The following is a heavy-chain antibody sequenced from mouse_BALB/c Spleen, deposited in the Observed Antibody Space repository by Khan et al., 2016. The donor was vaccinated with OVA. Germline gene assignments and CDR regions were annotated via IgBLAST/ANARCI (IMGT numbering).Heavy chain of an antibody. CDR2: IYPGSGNT. D-gene: IGHD4-1*01. Sequence: QVQLQQSGAELARPGASVKLSCKASSYTFTDYYLNWVKQRTGQGLEWIGDIYPGSGNTYYNERFKGKATLTADKSSSTAYMQLSSLTSEDSAVSAGARSGTGSFAYWGQGTLVTVSA. CDR3: ARSGTGSFAY. J-gene: IGHJ3*01. V-gene: IGHV1-77*01. CDR1: SYTFTDYY.